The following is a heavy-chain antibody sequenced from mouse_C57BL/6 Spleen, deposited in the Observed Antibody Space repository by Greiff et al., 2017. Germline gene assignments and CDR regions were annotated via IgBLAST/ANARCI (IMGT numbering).Heavy chain of an antibody. V-gene: IGHV1-26*01. CDR1: GYTFTDYY. J-gene: IGHJ2*01. CDR2: INPNNGGT. CDR3: ERFQIITTVVAIDY. D-gene: IGHD1-1*01. Sequence: VQLQQSGPELVKPGASVKISCKASGYTFTDYYMNWVKQSHGKSLEWIGDINPNNGGTSYNQKFKGKDTLTVDKSSSTAYMELRSLTSEDSAVYYCERFQIITTVVAIDYWGQGTTLTVSS.